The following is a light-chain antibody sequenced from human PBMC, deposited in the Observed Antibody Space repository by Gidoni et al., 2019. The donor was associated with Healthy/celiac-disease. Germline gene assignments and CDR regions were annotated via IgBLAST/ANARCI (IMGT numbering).Light chain of an antibody. J-gene: IGLJ2*01. CDR3: QAWDSSTDVV. Sequence: SYELTQPPSVSVSPGQTASITCSGEKLGDKYACWYQQKPGPSPVLIIYQDSKRPSGIPERFSGSNSGNTATLTISGTQAMDDADYYCQAWDSSTDVVFGGGTKLTVL. CDR1: KLGDKY. CDR2: QDS. V-gene: IGLV3-1*01.